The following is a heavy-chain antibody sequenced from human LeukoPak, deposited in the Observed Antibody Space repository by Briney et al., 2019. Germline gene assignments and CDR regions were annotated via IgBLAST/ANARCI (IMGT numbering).Heavy chain of an antibody. V-gene: IGHV3-30*18. Sequence: GRSLRLSCAASGFTFSSYGMPLVRQAPGKGLEWVAVISYDGSNKYYADSVKGRFTISRDNSKNTLYLQMNSLRAEDTAVYYCAKEDYVWGSYRPKDYWGQGTLVTVSS. CDR3: AKEDYVWGSYRPKDY. CDR1: GFTFSSYG. D-gene: IGHD3-16*02. CDR2: ISYDGSNK. J-gene: IGHJ4*02.